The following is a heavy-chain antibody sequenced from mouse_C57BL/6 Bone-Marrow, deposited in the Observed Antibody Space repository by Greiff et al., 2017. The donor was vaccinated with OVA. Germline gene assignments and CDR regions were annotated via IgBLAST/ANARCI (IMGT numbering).Heavy chain of an antibody. CDR3: ASEDMVTTAPWCAY. Sequence: QVQLQQSGAELVKPGASVKLSCKASGYTFTSYWMHWVKQRPGRGLEWIGRIDPNSGGTKYNEKFKSKATLTVDKPSSTAYMQLSSLTSEDSAVYYCASEDMVTTAPWCAYWGQGTLVTVSA. D-gene: IGHD2-2*01. J-gene: IGHJ3*01. CDR1: GYTFTSYW. CDR2: IDPNSGGT. V-gene: IGHV1-72*01.